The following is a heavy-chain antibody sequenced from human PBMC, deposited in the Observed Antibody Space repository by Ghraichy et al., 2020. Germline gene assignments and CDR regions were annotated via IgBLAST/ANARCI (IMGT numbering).Heavy chain of an antibody. CDR2: INHSGST. J-gene: IGHJ4*02. V-gene: IGHV4-34*01. Sequence: SETLSLTCAVYGGSFSGYYWSWIRQPPGKGLEWIGEINHSGSTNYNPSLKSRVTISVDTSKNQFSLKLSSVTAADTAVYYCARGYYYDSSGYYWKVHRPLYYFDYWGQGTLVTVSS. D-gene: IGHD3-22*01. CDR3: ARGYYYDSSGYYWKVHRPLYYFDY. CDR1: GGSFSGYY.